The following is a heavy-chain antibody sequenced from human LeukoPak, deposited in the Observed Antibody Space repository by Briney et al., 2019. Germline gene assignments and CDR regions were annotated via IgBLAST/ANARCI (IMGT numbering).Heavy chain of an antibody. CDR2: FDPEDGET. D-gene: IGHD4-17*01. CDR1: GYTLTELS. Sequence: ALVKVSCKVSGYTLTELSMHWVRQAPGKGLEWMGGFDPEDGETIYAQKFQGRVTMTEDTSTDTAYMELSSLRSEDTAVYYCATVDMTTVTTQYFDYWGQGTLVTVSS. V-gene: IGHV1-24*01. CDR3: ATVDMTTVTTQYFDY. J-gene: IGHJ4*02.